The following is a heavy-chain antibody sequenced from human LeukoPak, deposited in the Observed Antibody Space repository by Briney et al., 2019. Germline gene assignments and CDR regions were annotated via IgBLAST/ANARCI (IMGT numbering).Heavy chain of an antibody. CDR2: IRYDGSNK. CDR1: GFTFSSYW. D-gene: IGHD6-25*01. V-gene: IGHV3-30*02. CDR3: AKRGMRLRIYYMDV. J-gene: IGHJ6*03. Sequence: TGGSLRLSCAASGFTFSSYWMSWVRQAPGKGLEWVAFIRYDGSNKYYADSVKGRFTISRDNSKKTLFLQMNSLRPEDTAVYYCAKRGMRLRIYYMDVWGKGTTVTISS.